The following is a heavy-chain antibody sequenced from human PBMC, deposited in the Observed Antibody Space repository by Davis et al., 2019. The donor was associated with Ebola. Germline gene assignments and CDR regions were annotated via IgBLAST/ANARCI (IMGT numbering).Heavy chain of an antibody. CDR2: ISGSSGSA. J-gene: IGHJ4*02. CDR1: GFTFSSCA. Sequence: PGGSLRLSCAASGFTFSSCAMSWVRQAPGKGLEWVSGISGSSGSAYYADSVKGRFTISRDNSKNTLSLQMNSLRAEDTAVYYCAKYYYDGSGFSYHFDYWGQGTLVTVSS. D-gene: IGHD3-22*01. CDR3: AKYYYDGSGFSYHFDY. V-gene: IGHV3-23*01.